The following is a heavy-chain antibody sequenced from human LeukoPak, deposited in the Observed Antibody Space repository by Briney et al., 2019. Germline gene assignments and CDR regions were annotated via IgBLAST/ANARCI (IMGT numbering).Heavy chain of an antibody. Sequence: SVKVSCKASGGTFSSYAISWVRQAPGQGLEWMGGIIPIFGTANYAQKFQGRVTITADESTSTAYMELSSLRSEDTAVYYCARDSLISPYYDYVWGSYRPYYFDYWGQGTLVTVSS. CDR1: GGTFSSYA. CDR2: IIPIFGTA. J-gene: IGHJ4*02. V-gene: IGHV1-69*13. D-gene: IGHD3-16*02. CDR3: ARDSLISPYYDYVWGSYRPYYFDY.